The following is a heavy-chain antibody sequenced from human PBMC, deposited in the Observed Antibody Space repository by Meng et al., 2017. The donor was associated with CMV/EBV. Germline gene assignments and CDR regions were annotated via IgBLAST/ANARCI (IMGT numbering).Heavy chain of an antibody. D-gene: IGHD2-2*01. CDR3: ARAEDIVVVPAARHLYYYYYGMDV. V-gene: IGHV3-21*01. J-gene: IGHJ6*02. Sequence: ESLKISCAASGFTFSSYSMNWVRQAPGKGLEWVSSFSSSSSYIYYADSVKGRFTISRDNAKNSLYLQMNSLRAEDTAVYYCARAEDIVVVPAARHLYYYYYGMDVWGQGTTVTVSS. CDR2: FSSSSSYI. CDR1: GFTFSSYS.